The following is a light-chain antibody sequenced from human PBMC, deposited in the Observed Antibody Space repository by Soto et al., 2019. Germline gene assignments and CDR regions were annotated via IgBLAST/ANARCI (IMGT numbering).Light chain of an antibody. CDR2: DAS. V-gene: IGKV3-11*01. Sequence: EIVLTHSPSTLSLSPVERATLSFMAVQSVSSYLAWYQQKPGQAPRLLIYDASNRATGIPARFSGSGSGTDFTLTISSLEPEDFAVYYCQQRSNWPRLITFGQGTRLEI. CDR3: QQRSNWPRLIT. J-gene: IGKJ5*01. CDR1: QSVSSY.